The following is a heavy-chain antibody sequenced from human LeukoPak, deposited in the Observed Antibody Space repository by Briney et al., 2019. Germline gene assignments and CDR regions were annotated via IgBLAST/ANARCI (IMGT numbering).Heavy chain of an antibody. V-gene: IGHV3-74*01. J-gene: IGHJ4*02. D-gene: IGHD3-22*01. Sequence: GGSLRLSCAASGFTFSSYWMHWVRQAPGKGLVWVSRINSDGSSTSYADSVKGRFTISRDNAKNTLYLQMNSLRAEDTAVYYCASTTPRYYYDSRAIDYWGQGTLVTVSS. CDR3: ASTTPRYYYDSRAIDY. CDR2: INSDGSST. CDR1: GFTFSSYW.